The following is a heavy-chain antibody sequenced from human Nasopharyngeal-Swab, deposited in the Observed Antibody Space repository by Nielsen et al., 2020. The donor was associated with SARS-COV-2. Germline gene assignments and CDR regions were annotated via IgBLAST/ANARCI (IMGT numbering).Heavy chain of an antibody. CDR1: GFTVSSYY. CDR3: AREDYDTHYMYFQH. Sequence: GESLKISCTASGFTVSSYYMNWVRQAPGKGLEYVSVIYSDGSTYYADSVKGRFTISRDNSKNTLYLQMNSLRVEDTAIYYCAREDYDTHYMYFQHWGQGTLVTVSS. CDR2: IYSDGST. D-gene: IGHD3-9*01. V-gene: IGHV3-53*01. J-gene: IGHJ1*01.